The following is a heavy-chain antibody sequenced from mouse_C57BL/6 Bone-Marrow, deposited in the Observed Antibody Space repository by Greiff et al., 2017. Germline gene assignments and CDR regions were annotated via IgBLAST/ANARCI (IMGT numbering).Heavy chain of an antibody. D-gene: IGHD2-4*01. J-gene: IGHJ3*01. CDR2: LDPENGDT. CDR1: GFNIKDDY. V-gene: IGHV14-4*01. CDR3: TTYDYVWFAY. Sequence: EVQLQQSGAELVRPGASVKLSCTASGFNIKDDYMHWVKQRPEQGLEWIGWLDPENGDTEYAPKFQGKATITADTSSNTAYLQLSGLSSEDTAVYCCTTYDYVWFAYWGQGTLVTVSA.